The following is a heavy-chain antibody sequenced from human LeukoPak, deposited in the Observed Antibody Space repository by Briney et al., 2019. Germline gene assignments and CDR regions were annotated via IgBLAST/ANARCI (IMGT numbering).Heavy chain of an antibody. J-gene: IGHJ6*03. V-gene: IGHV1-18*01. CDR1: GYTFTSHG. D-gene: IGHD3-22*01. CDR2: ISAYNGNT. Sequence: ASVKVSCKASGYTFTSHGISWVRQAPGQGLEWMGWISAYNGNTNYAQKLQGRVTMTTDTSTSTAYMELRSLRSDDTAVYYCARVGDSSGYYYRAFYYYYYMDVWGKGTTVTVSS. CDR3: ARVGDSSGYYYRAFYYYYYMDV.